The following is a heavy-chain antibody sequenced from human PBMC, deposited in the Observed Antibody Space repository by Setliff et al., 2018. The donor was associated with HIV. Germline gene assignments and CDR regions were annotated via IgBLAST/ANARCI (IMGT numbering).Heavy chain of an antibody. Sequence: PGGSLRLSCGGSGFTFRSYGMSWVRQSPGKGLEWVSSISGTGDHTAYADSVKGRFTISRDNSKNTIYLHMNSLRADDTAVYYCTKDLRRKWLVDDAYEMWGQGTMVTVSS. CDR2: ISGTGDHT. D-gene: IGHD6-19*01. CDR3: TKDLRRKWLVDDAYEM. CDR1: GFTFRSYG. V-gene: IGHV3-23*01. J-gene: IGHJ3*02.